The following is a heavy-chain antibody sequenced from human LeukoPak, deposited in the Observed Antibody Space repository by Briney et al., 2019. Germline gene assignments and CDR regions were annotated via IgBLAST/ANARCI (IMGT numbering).Heavy chain of an antibody. CDR1: GFSFSTYA. CDR3: VEDVVVIVAAKPGI. V-gene: IGHV3-23*01. CDR2: ISSSGDST. D-gene: IGHD2-15*01. J-gene: IGHJ1*01. Sequence: QPGGSLRLSCAASGFSFSTYAMSWVRQAPGKGLEWVSSISSSGDSTYYADDVKGRFTISRDNSKNPLYLQMNSLSAEDTAVYYCVEDVVVIVAAKPGIWGQGTLVAVSS.